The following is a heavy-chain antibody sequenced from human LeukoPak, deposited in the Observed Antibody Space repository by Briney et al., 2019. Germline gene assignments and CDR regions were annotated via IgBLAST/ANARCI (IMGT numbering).Heavy chain of an antibody. D-gene: IGHD3-22*01. J-gene: IGHJ4*02. CDR1: GFIFSSYA. CDR3: AKVLIRRLYYYDSSGYHGPLDY. CDR2: ISGSGGST. V-gene: IGHV3-23*01. Sequence: GGSLRLSCAASGFIFSSYAMSWVRQAPGKGLEWVSAISGSGGSTYYADSVKGRFTISRDNSKNTLYLQMNSLRAEDTAVYYCAKVLIRRLYYYDSSGYHGPLDYWGQGTLVTVSS.